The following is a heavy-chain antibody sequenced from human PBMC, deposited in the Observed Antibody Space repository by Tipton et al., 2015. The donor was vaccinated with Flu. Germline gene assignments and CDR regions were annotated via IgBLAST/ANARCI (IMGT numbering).Heavy chain of an antibody. CDR2: IKQDGSEK. J-gene: IGHJ5*02. CDR3: AKDYGCFGGLTP. D-gene: IGHD3-10*01. V-gene: IGHV3-7*01. CDR1: GFTFSSYW. Sequence: VQLVQSGGGLVQPGGSLRLSCAASGFTFSSYWMSWVRQAPGKGLEWVANIKQDGSEKYYVESVKGRFTISRDNAKNSLYLQRNSLRAEDTAGYYCAKDYGCFGGLTPWGQETLLTCS.